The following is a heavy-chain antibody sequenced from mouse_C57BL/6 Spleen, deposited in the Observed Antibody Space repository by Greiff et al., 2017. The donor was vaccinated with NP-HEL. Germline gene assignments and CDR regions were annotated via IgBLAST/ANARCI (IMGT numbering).Heavy chain of an antibody. CDR2: ISYDGSN. J-gene: IGHJ3*01. Sequence: EVKLVESGPGLVKPSQSLSLTCSVTGYSITSGYYWNWIRQFPGNKLEWMGYISYDGSNNYNPSLKNRISITRDTSKNQFFLKLNSVTTEDTATYYCAGGTWFAYWGQGTLVTVSA. V-gene: IGHV3-6*01. CDR1: GYSITSGYY. CDR3: AGGTWFAY.